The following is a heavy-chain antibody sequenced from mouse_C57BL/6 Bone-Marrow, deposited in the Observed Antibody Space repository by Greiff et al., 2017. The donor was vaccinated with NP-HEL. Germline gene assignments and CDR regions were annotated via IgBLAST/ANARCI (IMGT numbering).Heavy chain of an antibody. CDR3: TTSGGSSYFDY. CDR2: IDPENGDT. J-gene: IGHJ2*01. V-gene: IGHV14-4*01. CDR1: GFNIKDDY. D-gene: IGHD1-1*01. Sequence: EVQRVESGAELVRPGASVKLSCTASGFNIKDDYMHWVKQRPEQGLEWIGWIDPENGDTEYASKFPGTATITADTSSNTAYLQLSSLTSEDTAVYYCTTSGGSSYFDYWGQGTTLTVSS.